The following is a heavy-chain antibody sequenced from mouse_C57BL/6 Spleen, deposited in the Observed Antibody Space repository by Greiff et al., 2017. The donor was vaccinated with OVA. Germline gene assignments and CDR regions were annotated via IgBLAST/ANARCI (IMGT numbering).Heavy chain of an antibody. D-gene: IGHD1-1*01. CDR1: GYAFSSSW. Sequence: ESGPELVKPGASVKISCKASGYAFSSSWMNWVKQRPGKGLEWIGRIYPGDGDTNYNGKFKGKATLTADKSSSIAYMQLSSLTSEDSAVYFCARNYYGSSGYYFDYWGQGTTLTVSS. CDR3: ARNYYGSSGYYFDY. CDR2: IYPGDGDT. J-gene: IGHJ2*01. V-gene: IGHV1-82*01.